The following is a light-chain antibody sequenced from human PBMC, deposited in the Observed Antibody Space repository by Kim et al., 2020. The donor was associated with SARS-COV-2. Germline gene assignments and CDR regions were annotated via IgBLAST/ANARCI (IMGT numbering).Light chain of an antibody. Sequence: QSITISCTGTSSDVGGYNYVSWYQQHPGKAPKLMIYDVNKRPSGVSNRFSGSKSGNTASLTISGLQAEDEADYYCSSYTSSNNYVIFGGGTQLTVL. CDR3: SSYTSSNNYVI. CDR1: SSDVGGYNY. V-gene: IGLV2-14*04. J-gene: IGLJ2*01. CDR2: DVN.